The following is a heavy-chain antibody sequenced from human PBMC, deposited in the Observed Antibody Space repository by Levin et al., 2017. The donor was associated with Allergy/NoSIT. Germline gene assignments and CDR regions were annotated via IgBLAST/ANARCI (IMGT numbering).Heavy chain of an antibody. CDR3: ARDRNRGWLVRGFDY. D-gene: IGHD6-19*01. CDR2: ISYDGSNK. Sequence: GGSLRLSCAASGFTFSSYAMHWVRQAPGKGLEWVAVISYDGSNKYYADSVKGRFTISRDNSKNTLYLQMNSLRAEDTAVYYCARDRNRGWLVRGFDYWGQGTLVTVSS. V-gene: IGHV3-30*04. J-gene: IGHJ4*02. CDR1: GFTFSSYA.